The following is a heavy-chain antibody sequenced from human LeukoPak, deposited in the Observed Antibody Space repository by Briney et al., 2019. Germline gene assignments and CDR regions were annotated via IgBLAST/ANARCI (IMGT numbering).Heavy chain of an antibody. CDR2: IYHTGST. CDR3: ARLQYCSGTSCYWFDP. Sequence: SQTLSLTCGVSGVSISSGLYFWRWIRPPLGKGLVWLGYIYHTGSTYYNPSLKSRVTISVDTSKNQFSLRLSSVTAADTAVYYCARLQYCSGTSCYWFDPWGQGTLVTVSS. J-gene: IGHJ5*02. CDR1: GVSISSGLYF. D-gene: IGHD2-2*01. V-gene: IGHV4-30-2*01.